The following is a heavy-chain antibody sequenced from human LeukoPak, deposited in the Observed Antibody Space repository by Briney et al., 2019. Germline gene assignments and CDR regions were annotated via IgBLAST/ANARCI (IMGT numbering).Heavy chain of an antibody. V-gene: IGHV4-59*01. J-gene: IGHJ4*02. CDR3: AREGGSYNFDY. CDR1: GGSTSSYY. D-gene: IGHD1-26*01. Sequence: SETLSLTCTVSGGSTSSYYWSWIRQPPGKGLEWIGYIYYSGSTNYNPSLKSRVTISVDTSKNQFSLKLSSVTAADTAVYYCAREGGSYNFDYWGQGTLVTVSS. CDR2: IYYSGST.